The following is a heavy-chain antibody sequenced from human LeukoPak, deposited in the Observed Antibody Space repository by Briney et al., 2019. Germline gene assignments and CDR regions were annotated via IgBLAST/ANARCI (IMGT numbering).Heavy chain of an antibody. J-gene: IGHJ3*02. CDR3: AITTLWFGEKGGLDI. CDR2: IYTSGST. V-gene: IGHV4-4*07. D-gene: IGHD3-10*01. CDR1: GGSISSYY. Sequence: SETLSLTCTVSGGSISSYYWSRIRQPAGKGLEWIGRIYTSGSTNYNPSLKSRVTMSVDTSKNQFSLKLSSVTAADTAVYYCAITTLWFGEKGGLDIWGQGTMVTVSS.